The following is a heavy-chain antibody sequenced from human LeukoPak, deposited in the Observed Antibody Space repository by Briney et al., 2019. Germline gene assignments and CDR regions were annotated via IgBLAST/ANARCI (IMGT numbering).Heavy chain of an antibody. Sequence: SQTLSLTCTVSRGSISSAGYYWSWIRQPAGKGLEWIGRIYTSGSTNFNPSLKSRVTISVDTSKKQFSLKLSSVTAADTAMYYCARGSNWNSYDYWGQGTLVTVSS. CDR3: ARGSNWNSYDY. V-gene: IGHV4-61*02. D-gene: IGHD1-1*01. J-gene: IGHJ4*02. CDR2: IYTSGST. CDR1: RGSISSAGYY.